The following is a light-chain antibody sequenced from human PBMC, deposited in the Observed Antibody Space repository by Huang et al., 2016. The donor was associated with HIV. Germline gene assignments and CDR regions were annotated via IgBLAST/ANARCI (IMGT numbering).Light chain of an antibody. CDR2: GAS. J-gene: IGKJ5*01. Sequence: EIVMTQSPATLSVSPWERATLSCRASQSVRSNLAWYQQKPGQAPRLLIYGASTRATGIPARFSGSGSGTEFTLTISSLQSEDFAVYYCQQYNNWPITFGQGTRLEIK. CDR1: QSVRSN. V-gene: IGKV3-15*01. CDR3: QQYNNWPIT.